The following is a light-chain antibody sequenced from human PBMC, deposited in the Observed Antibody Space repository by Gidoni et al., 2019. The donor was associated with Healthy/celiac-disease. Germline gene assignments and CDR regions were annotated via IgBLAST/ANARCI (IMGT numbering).Light chain of an antibody. CDR2: GAS. CDR3: QQYGSSPLYT. J-gene: IGKJ2*01. CDR1: QSVSSSY. Sequence: EIVLTQSPGTLSLSPGERATLSCRASQSVSSSYLAWYQQKPGQAPRLLIYGASSRATGIPDRFSGSGFGKDFTLTISRLEPEDFAVYYCQQYGSSPLYTFGQGTKLEIK. V-gene: IGKV3-20*01.